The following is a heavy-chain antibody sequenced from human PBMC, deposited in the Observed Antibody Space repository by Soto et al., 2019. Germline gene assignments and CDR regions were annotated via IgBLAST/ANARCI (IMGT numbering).Heavy chain of an antibody. V-gene: IGHV2-5*02. Sequence: QITLKESGPSLVKPTQTVTLTCTFSGFSFSTSGVGVGWIRQPPGKALEWLAHIYWDDAKRFSPSLKNRLTITRDTSNNQVVLTMTNMDPVDTATYYCAHVGTIFGLVILFDYWGQGTLVTVSS. CDR3: AHVGTIFGLVILFDY. J-gene: IGHJ4*02. CDR2: IYWDDAK. D-gene: IGHD3-3*01. CDR1: GFSFSTSGVG.